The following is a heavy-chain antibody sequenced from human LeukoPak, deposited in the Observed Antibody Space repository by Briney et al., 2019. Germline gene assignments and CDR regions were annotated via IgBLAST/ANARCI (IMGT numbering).Heavy chain of an antibody. CDR1: GFTVCSNY. V-gene: IGHV3-74*01. D-gene: IGHD6-19*01. CDR2: INSDGSST. Sequence: GGSLSLSCAASGFTVCSNYMSWVRQAPGKGLVWVSRINSDGSSTSYADSVKGRFTISRDNAKNTLFLQMNSLRAEDTAVYYCARDPSGWYGSTQNNFDYWGQGTLVTVSS. J-gene: IGHJ4*02. CDR3: ARDPSGWYGSTQNNFDY.